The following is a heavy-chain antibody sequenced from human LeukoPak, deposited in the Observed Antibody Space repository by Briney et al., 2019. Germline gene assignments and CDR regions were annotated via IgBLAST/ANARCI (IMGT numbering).Heavy chain of an antibody. J-gene: IGHJ3*02. CDR1: GFTVSSNY. CDR3: ARDAVVVPAPSKNAFDI. V-gene: IGHV3-66*02. Sequence: GGSLRLSCAASGFTVSSNYMIWVRQAPGKGLEWVSVIYSGGSTYYADSVKGRFTISRDNSKNTLYLQMNSLRAEDTAVYYCARDAVVVPAPSKNAFDIWGQGTMVTVSS. D-gene: IGHD2-2*01. CDR2: IYSGGST.